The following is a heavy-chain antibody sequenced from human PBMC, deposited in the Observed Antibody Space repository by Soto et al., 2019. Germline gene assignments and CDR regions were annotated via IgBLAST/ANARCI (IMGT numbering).Heavy chain of an antibody. CDR3: ARELRCSSTSCYGLDY. J-gene: IGHJ4*02. CDR2: IIPILGIA. D-gene: IGHD2-2*01. V-gene: IGHV1-69*08. Sequence: QVQLVQSGAEVKKSGSSVKVSCKASGGTFSSYTISWVRQAPGQGLEWMGRIIPILGIANYAQKFQGRVTLTADKPTSTADMELSSLRSEDTAVYYCARELRCSSTSCYGLDYWGQGTLVTVSS. CDR1: GGTFSSYT.